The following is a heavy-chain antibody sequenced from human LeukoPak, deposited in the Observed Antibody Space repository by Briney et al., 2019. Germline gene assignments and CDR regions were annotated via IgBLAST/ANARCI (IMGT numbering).Heavy chain of an antibody. CDR1: GFTFSSYV. J-gene: IGHJ2*01. CDR2: ISGSGGST. V-gene: IGHV3-23*01. CDR3: ANTGGSVYWYFDL. D-gene: IGHD1-14*01. Sequence: PGGSLRLSCAASGFTFSSYVMSWVRQAPGKGLEWVSAISGSGGSTFYADSVKGQFTISRDNSKNTLYLQMNSLRAEDTAVYYCANTGGSVYWYFDLWGRGTLVTVSS.